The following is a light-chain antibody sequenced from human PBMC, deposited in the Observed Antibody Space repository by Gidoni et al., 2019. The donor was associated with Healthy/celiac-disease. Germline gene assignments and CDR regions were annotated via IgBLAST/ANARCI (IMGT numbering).Light chain of an antibody. CDR1: QSVSSS. Sequence: DIWLTQSPATLSLSPGERATFACRASQSVSSSLAWYQQKPGQAPRLLIYDASNRATGIPARFSGSGSGTDFTLTIRSLEPEDFAVYYCQQRKTFGQGTKVEIK. CDR3: QQRKT. J-gene: IGKJ1*01. V-gene: IGKV3-11*01. CDR2: DAS.